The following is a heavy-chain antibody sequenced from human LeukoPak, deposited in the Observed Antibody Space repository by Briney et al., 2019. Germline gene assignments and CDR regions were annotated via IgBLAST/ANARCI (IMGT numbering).Heavy chain of an antibody. D-gene: IGHD2-15*01. J-gene: IGHJ3*02. CDR1: GGTFSTSG. Sequence: ASVKVSCKASGGTFSTSGISWVRQAPGQGLEWMGGIIPNFATTQYAEKFQDRVTFTADESTTTVYMELKSLRFGDSAIYYCARVVDAFDIWGQGTMVTVSS. CDR3: ARVVDAFDI. CDR2: IIPNFATT. V-gene: IGHV1-69*01.